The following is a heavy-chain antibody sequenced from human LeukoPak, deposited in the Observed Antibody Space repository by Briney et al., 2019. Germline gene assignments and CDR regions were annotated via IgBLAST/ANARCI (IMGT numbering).Heavy chain of an antibody. J-gene: IGHJ4*02. V-gene: IGHV3-48*03. D-gene: IGHD6-19*01. CDR1: EFPFSFYE. CDR2: MGSSGTNR. Sequence: GGSLRLSCAVSEFPFSFYEMNWVRQAPGKGLEWVSNMGSSGTNRYYADSVKGRFSISRDNAKSSLYPQMNSLRVEDTAVYYCALSAVASDFDYWGQGALVTVSS. CDR3: ALSAVASDFDY.